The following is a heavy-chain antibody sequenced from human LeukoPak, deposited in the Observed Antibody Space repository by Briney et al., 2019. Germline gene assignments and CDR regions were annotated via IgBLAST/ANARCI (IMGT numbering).Heavy chain of an antibody. J-gene: IGHJ6*03. CDR2: IGTASDT. D-gene: IGHD1-1*01. CDR1: GFTFSSFD. Sequence: GGSLRLSCAASGFTFSSFDMHWVRQPTGQALEWVSTIGTASDTYYPGSVEGRFTLSRDNAKNSLYLQMNSLTAGDTAVYYCARGPPRGKYYYMDVWGKGTTVTVSS. V-gene: IGHV3-13*01. CDR3: ARGPPRGKYYYMDV.